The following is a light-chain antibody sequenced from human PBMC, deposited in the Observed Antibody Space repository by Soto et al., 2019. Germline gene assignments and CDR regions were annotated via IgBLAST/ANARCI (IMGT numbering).Light chain of an antibody. CDR2: EVR. CDR1: SSDIGAYNH. J-gene: IGLJ1*01. V-gene: IGLV2-14*01. CDR3: CSYTTSRTLV. Sequence: QSVLTQPASVSGSPGQSITISCTGTSSDIGAYNHVSWYQQHPGKAPQFIIYEVRNRPSGLSPRFSAAKSGNTASLTISGLQADDEADYHCCSYTTSRTLVFGTGTKLTVL.